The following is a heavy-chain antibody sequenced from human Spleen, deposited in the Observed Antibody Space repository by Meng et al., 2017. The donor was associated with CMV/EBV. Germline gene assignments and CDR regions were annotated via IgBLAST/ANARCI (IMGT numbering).Heavy chain of an antibody. CDR1: GFTFSSYA. D-gene: IGHD3-3*01. CDR2: ISGSGGST. J-gene: IGHJ4*02. CDR3: AKDHGYDFWNPSYFDY. Sequence: GESLKISCAASGFTFSSYAMSWVRQVPGKGLEWVSAISGSGGSTYYADSVKGRFTISRDNSKNTLYLQMNSLRAEDTAVYYCAKDHGYDFWNPSYFDYWGQGTLVTVSS. V-gene: IGHV3-23*01.